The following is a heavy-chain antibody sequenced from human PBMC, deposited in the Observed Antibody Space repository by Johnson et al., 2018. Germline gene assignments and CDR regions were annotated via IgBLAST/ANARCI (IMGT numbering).Heavy chain of an antibody. D-gene: IGHD6-19*01. CDR2: IIPIFGTA. CDR3: AKTEGEVAGIYYYYCLDV. J-gene: IGHJ6*02. V-gene: IGHV1-69*01. CDR1: GGTFSSYA. Sequence: VQLVESGAEVKKPGSSVKVSCKASGGTFSSYAISWVRQAPGQGLEWMGGIIPIFGTANYAQKFQGRVTITADESTSTAYRELSSLRSEDTALYYCAKTEGEVAGIYYYYCLDVWGQGTTVTVSS.